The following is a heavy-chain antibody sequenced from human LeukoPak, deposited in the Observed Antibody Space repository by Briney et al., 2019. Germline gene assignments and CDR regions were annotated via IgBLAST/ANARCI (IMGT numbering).Heavy chain of an antibody. J-gene: IGHJ6*02. V-gene: IGHV4-34*01. CDR3: ARGVKAPLVYYYYGMDV. D-gene: IGHD2-21*01. Sequence: SETLSLTCAVYGGSFSGYYWSWIRQPPGKGLEWIGEINHSGSTNYNPSLKSRVTISVDTSKNQFSLKLSSVTAADTAVYYCARGVKAPLVYYYYGMDVWGQGTTVTVSS. CDR1: GGSFSGYY. CDR2: INHSGST.